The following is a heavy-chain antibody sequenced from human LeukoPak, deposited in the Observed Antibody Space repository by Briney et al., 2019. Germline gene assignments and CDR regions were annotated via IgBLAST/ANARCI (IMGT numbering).Heavy chain of an antibody. CDR3: ARGAPPQN. V-gene: IGHV4-39*07. CDR2: VYYTGAS. CDR1: GGSISSSSYY. J-gene: IGHJ4*02. Sequence: SEALSLTCTVSGGSISSSSYYWGWIRQPPGKGLEWIGSVYYTGASYYNPSLKSRVTISIDTSKKHFSLKLTSVTAADTAVYYCARGAPPQNWGQGTLVTVSS.